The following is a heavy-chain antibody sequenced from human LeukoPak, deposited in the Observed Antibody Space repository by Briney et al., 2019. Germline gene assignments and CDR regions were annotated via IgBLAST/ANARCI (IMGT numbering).Heavy chain of an antibody. D-gene: IGHD5-18*01. Sequence: SVKVSCKASGGTFSSYAISWVRQAPGQGLEWKGGSISIFGTANYTQKFQGRVTITAHESTSTAYMELSSLRSEDTAVYYCARDGGYSYYWGQGTLVTVSS. CDR3: ARDGGYSYY. CDR1: GGTFSSYA. CDR2: SISIFGTA. J-gene: IGHJ4*02. V-gene: IGHV1-69*13.